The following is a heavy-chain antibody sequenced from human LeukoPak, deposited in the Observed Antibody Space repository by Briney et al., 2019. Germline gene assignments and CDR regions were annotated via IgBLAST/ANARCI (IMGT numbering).Heavy chain of an antibody. J-gene: IGHJ6*02. D-gene: IGHD3-10*01. CDR2: IWYDGSNK. CDR3: AKQSRGVTNLYYYYGMDV. V-gene: IGHV3-33*06. Sequence: PGRSLRLSCAASGFTFSSYGMHWVRQAPGKGLEWVAVIWYDGSNKYYADSVKGRFTISRDNSKNTLYLQMNSLRAEDTAVYYCAKQSRGVTNLYYYYGMDVWGQGTTVTVSS. CDR1: GFTFSSYG.